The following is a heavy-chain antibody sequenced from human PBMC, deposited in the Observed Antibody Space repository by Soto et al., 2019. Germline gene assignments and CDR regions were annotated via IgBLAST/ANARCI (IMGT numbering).Heavy chain of an antibody. J-gene: IGHJ4*02. V-gene: IGHV6-1*01. D-gene: IGHD6-6*01. Sequence: PSQALSRPCSISGDRVSINSAAWNWIRQSPPRGLEWLGRTYYRSKWYNDYAVSVKSRITINPDTSKNQFSLKLSSVTAADTAVYYCARQTYRIAARPIEDYWGQGTLVTVSS. CDR1: GDRVSINSAA. CDR3: ARQTYRIAARPIEDY. CDR2: TYYRSKWYN.